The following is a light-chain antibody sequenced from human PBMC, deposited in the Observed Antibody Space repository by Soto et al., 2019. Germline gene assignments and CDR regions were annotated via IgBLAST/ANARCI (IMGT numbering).Light chain of an antibody. CDR2: DAS. CDR3: QQYNSYSWT. CDR1: QSISSW. Sequence: DIQMTPSPSTLSASVGDRVTNTCRASQSISSWLAWYQRKPRKAPKLLIYDASSLESGVPSRFSGSGSGTEFTLTISSLQPDDFATYYCQQYNSYSWTFGQGTKV. J-gene: IGKJ1*01. V-gene: IGKV1-5*01.